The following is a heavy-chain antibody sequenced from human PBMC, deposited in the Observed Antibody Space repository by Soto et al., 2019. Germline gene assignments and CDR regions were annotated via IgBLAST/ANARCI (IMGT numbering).Heavy chain of an antibody. J-gene: IGHJ4*02. CDR1: GFTFTNAW. Sequence: EVQLVESGGGLVEPGGSLRPSCAASGFTFTNAWMSWVRQAPGKGLEWVGRIKTKTEGETTDYAAPVKGRFTVTRDDSRNTLYLQMNSLKTEDTAVYYCTTLVRGYSYGDHWGQGTQVTVSS. CDR2: IKTKTEGETT. CDR3: TTLVRGYSYGDH. D-gene: IGHD5-18*01. V-gene: IGHV3-15*01.